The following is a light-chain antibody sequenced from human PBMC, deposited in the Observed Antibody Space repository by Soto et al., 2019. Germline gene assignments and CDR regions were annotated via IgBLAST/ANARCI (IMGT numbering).Light chain of an antibody. CDR3: QQYDNLPYT. J-gene: IGKJ2*01. CDR2: EAS. V-gene: IGKV1-33*01. CDR1: QDIANY. Sequence: DIQMTQSPSSLSASVGDRVTITCPASQDIANYLSWHQHKPGKAPRLLIHEASNLETGVPARFSGSGSGTDFAFTITSLQPDDIGTYYCQQYDNLPYTFGQGTKLEIK.